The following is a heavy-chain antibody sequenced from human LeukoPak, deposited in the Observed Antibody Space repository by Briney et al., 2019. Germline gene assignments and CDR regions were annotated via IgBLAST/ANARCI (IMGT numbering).Heavy chain of an antibody. Sequence: GGSLRLSCVASGFTFSSFEMNWVRQGPGKGLEWISYISPSGSTLHFADSVKGRFTISRDNAKNSLYLQMNSLRAEDAAVYYCARDLGANYYDSSGFYNAFDIWGQGTRVTVSS. CDR3: ARDLGANYYDSSGFYNAFDI. CDR1: GFTFSSFE. V-gene: IGHV3-48*03. CDR2: ISPSGSTL. D-gene: IGHD3-22*01. J-gene: IGHJ3*02.